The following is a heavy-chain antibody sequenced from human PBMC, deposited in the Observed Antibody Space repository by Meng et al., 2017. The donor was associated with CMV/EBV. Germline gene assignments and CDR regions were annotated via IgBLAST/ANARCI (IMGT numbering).Heavy chain of an antibody. CDR2: IKSQDDGGTT. Sequence: GFALTKGWRKWDRQGTGKGVEGGGRIKSQDDGGTTDDSAPVKGRFTISRDDSKNTLYLQMNSLRTEDTALYYCSTSGGTYYSRFDYWGQGALVTVSS. V-gene: IGHV3-15*07. D-gene: IGHD1-26*01. CDR1: GFALTKGW. CDR3: STSGGTYYSRFDY. J-gene: IGHJ4*02.